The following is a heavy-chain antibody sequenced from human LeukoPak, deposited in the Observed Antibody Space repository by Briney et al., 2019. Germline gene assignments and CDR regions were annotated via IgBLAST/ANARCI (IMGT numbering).Heavy chain of an antibody. J-gene: IGHJ3*02. D-gene: IGHD3-3*01. Sequence: SETLSLTCTVSGGSISSYYWSWIRQPPGKGLEWIGYIYYSGSTNYNPSLKSRVTISVDTSKNQFSLKLSSVTAADTAVYYCARDTGRITIFRVVIASGAFDIWGQGTMVTVSS. CDR3: ARDTGRITIFRVVIASGAFDI. CDR2: IYYSGST. CDR1: GGSISSYY. V-gene: IGHV4-59*01.